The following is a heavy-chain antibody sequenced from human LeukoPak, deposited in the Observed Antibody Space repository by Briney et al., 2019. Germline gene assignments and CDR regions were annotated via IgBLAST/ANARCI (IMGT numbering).Heavy chain of an antibody. CDR1: GFTFSNYA. D-gene: IGHD3-22*01. CDR3: TRTYYDSSGYLFDY. J-gene: IGHJ4*02. CDR2: IRTKAYGGTT. V-gene: IGHV3-49*04. Sequence: GGSLRLSCAASGFTFSNYAMSWVRQAPGKGLEWVGFIRTKAYGGTTEYAASVKGRFTISRDGSKSIAYLQMNSLKTEDTAVYYCTRTYYDSSGYLFDYWGQGTLVTVSS.